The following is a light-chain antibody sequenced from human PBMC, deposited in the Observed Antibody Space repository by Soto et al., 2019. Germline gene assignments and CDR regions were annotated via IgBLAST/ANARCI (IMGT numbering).Light chain of an antibody. CDR3: QQYGSSGT. Sequence: EVVMTQSPETLSVSPGERATLSCRASQSISSNLAWYLQKVGQAPRLLIYGASTRAPGISARFSGSGSGTDFTLTISRLESEDFAVYYCQQYGSSGTFGQGTKVDIK. CDR2: GAS. J-gene: IGKJ1*01. V-gene: IGKV3-15*01. CDR1: QSISSN.